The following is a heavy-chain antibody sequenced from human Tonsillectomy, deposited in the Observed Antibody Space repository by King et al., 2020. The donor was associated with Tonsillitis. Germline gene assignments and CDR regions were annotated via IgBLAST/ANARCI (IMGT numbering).Heavy chain of an antibody. CDR3: ARDVGGNSDY. J-gene: IGHJ4*02. CDR2: IYYTGST. D-gene: IGHD4-23*01. V-gene: IGHV4-59*01. Sequence: VQLQESGPGLVKPSETLSLTCSVSGGFISSYFWSWIRQPPGRGLEWIGYIYYTGSTNYNPSLKSRVTISLDSSKNQFSLRLSSVTAADTAVYYCARDVGGNSDYWGQGTLVTVSS. CDR1: GGFISSYF.